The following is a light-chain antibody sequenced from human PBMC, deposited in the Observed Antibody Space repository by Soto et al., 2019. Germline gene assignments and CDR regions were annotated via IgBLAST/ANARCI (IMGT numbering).Light chain of an antibody. CDR3: QQYATSPLT. Sequence: DIVLTQSPGTLSLSPGERATLSCGASQSLSNNFLAWYQQKPGQAPRLLISGASSRATGIPDRFSGSGSGTDFTLTITRVEPEDFAVYYCQQYATSPLTGGGGTKVEIK. CDR2: GAS. V-gene: IGKV3-20*01. J-gene: IGKJ4*01. CDR1: QSLSNNF.